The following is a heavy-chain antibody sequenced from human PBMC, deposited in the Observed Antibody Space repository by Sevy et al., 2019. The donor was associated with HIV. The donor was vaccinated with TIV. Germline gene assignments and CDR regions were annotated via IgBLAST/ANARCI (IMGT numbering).Heavy chain of an antibody. CDR2: LFNTGTT. CDR3: VRARNFVDSWCGSYARSDVFDI. CDR1: GGSMSSLSYY. J-gene: IGHJ3*02. D-gene: IGHD3-3*01. V-gene: IGHV4-39*01. Sequence: SETLSLTCTVSGGSMSSLSYYRGWIRQAPGKGLEWIGSLFNTGTTLSNPSLKSRVTISVATSQRQVSLNLGSVTAADSAGYYCVRARNFVDSWCGSYARSDVFDIWAEGKMVTVSS.